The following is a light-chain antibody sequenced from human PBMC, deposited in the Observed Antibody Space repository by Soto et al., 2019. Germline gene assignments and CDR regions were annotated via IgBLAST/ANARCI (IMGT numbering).Light chain of an antibody. CDR1: SSDVGGYNY. CDR3: SSYTSSPSYV. Sequence: SVLTQPASVSGSPGQSITISCTGTSSDVGGYNYVSWYQQHPGKAPKLMIYDVSNRPSGVSNRFSGSKSGNTASLTISGLQAEDEADYYCSSYTSSPSYVFGTGTKLTVL. V-gene: IGLV2-14*01. CDR2: DVS. J-gene: IGLJ1*01.